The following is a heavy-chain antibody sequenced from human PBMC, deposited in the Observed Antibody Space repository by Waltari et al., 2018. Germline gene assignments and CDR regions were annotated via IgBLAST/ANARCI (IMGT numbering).Heavy chain of an antibody. CDR3: AKKSSVVAATRYWYFDL. V-gene: IGHV3-23*01. D-gene: IGHD2-15*01. CDR1: GFTFSSYA. Sequence: EVQLLESGGGLVQPGGSLRLSCAASGFTFSSYAMSWVRQAPGKGLEWVSAISGSGGSTYYADSVKCRFTISRDNSKNTLYLQMNSLRAEDTAVYYCAKKSSVVAATRYWYFDLWGRGTLVTVSS. CDR2: ISGSGGST. J-gene: IGHJ2*01.